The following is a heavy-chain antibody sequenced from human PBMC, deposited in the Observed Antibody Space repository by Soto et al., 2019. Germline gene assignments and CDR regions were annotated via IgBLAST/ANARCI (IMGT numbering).Heavy chain of an antibody. D-gene: IGHD1-26*01. CDR3: ATVESGSYYFDY. V-gene: IGHV1-24*01. CDR2: FDPEDGET. Sequence: VASVKVSCKVSGYTLTELSMHWVRQAPGKGLEWMGGFDPEDGETIYAQKFQGRVTMTEDTSTDTAYMELSGLRSEDTAVYYCATVESGSYYFDYWGQGTLVTVSS. J-gene: IGHJ4*02. CDR1: GYTLTELS.